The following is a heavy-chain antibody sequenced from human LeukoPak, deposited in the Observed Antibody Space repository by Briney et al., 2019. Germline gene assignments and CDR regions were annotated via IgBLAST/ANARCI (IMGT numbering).Heavy chain of an antibody. CDR1: GFPFIEYN. CDR2: IGSNSGNT. J-gene: IGHJ4*02. CDR3: ARDHNYAFDN. D-gene: IGHD1-1*01. V-gene: IGHV3-11*06. Sequence: GGSLRLSCTASGFPFIEYNMNWVRQAPAKGRDGISYIGSNSGNTKYPDSVMGRFTSSAHKSKNALYLQMNSLRVEDTAVYYCARDHNYAFDNWGQGTLVSVAS.